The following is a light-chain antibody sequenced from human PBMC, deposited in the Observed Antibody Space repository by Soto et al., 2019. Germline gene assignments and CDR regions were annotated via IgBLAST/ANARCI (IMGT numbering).Light chain of an antibody. J-gene: IGLJ2*01. CDR3: CSYAGTYVL. V-gene: IGLV2-23*02. Sequence: QSALTQPASVSGSPGQSITISCTGTSSDVGSYNLVSWYQQHPGKAPKLMIYEVTKRPSGVSNRFSGSKSGNTASLTISGLQTEDEADYYCCSYAGTYVLFAAGTQLTVL. CDR1: SSDVGSYNL. CDR2: EVT.